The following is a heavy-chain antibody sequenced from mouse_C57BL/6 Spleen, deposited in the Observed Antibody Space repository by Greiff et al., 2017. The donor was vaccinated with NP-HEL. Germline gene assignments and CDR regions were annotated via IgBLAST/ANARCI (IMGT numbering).Heavy chain of an antibody. Sequence: VQLQQSGTELVKPGASVKLSCKASGYTFTSYWMHWVKQRPGQGLEWIGNINPSNGGTNYNEKFKSKATLTVDKSSSTAYMQLSSLTSEDSAVYYCALYYGSSSAWFAYWGQGTLVTVSA. CDR3: ALYYGSSSAWFAY. CDR1: GYTFTSYW. CDR2: INPSNGGT. D-gene: IGHD1-1*01. V-gene: IGHV1-53*01. J-gene: IGHJ3*01.